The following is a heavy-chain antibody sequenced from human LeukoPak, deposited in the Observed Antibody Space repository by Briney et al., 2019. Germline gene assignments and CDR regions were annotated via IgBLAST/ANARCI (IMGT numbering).Heavy chain of an antibody. CDR3: AKEGGVVGATSWFDP. J-gene: IGHJ5*02. V-gene: IGHV3-30*02. CDR2: IRYDGSNK. Sequence: PGGSLRLSCAASGFTFSSYGMHWVRQAPGKRLEWVAFIRYDGSNKYYADSVKGRFTISRDNSKNTLYLQMNSLRAEDTAVYYCAKEGGVVGATSWFDPWGQGTLVTVSS. D-gene: IGHD1-26*01. CDR1: GFTFSSYG.